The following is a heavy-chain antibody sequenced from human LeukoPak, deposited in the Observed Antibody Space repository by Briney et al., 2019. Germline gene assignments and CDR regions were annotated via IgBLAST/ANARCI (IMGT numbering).Heavy chain of an antibody. J-gene: IGHJ3*01. CDR3: AAPDVSPF. CDR2: FDPDDGQT. V-gene: IGHV1-24*01. CDR1: GYSLNEIS. Sequence: ASVKVSCKVSGYSLNEISMHWVRQAPGKGLEWMGSFDPDDGQTIYAQKFQGRVTMTKNTSTDTASMEPSTLRSEDTAVYHCAAPDVSPFCGQGPMVTVSS.